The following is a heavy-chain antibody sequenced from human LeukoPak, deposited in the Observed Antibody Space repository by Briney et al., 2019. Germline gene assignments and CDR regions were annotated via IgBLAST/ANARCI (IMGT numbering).Heavy chain of an antibody. V-gene: IGHV4-34*01. CDR2: INHSGST. CDR1: GGSFSGYY. CDR3: ARESPPPVTGYSSGWLDY. J-gene: IGHJ4*02. Sequence: PSETLSLTCAVYGGSFSGYYWSWIRQPPGKGLEWIGGINHSGSTNYNPSLKSRVTISVDTSKNQFSLRLSSVTAADTAVYYCARESPPPVTGYSSGWLDYWGQGTLVTVSS. D-gene: IGHD6-19*01.